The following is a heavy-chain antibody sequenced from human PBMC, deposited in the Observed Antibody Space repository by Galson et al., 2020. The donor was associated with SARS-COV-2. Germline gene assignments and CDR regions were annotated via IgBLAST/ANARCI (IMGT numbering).Heavy chain of an antibody. CDR3: ATIPRCSSNSCYRHYLEY. CDR1: GFTFSDAW. CDR2: IKRKSDVGTT. J-gene: IGHJ4*02. Sequence: GESLKISCAASGFTFSDAWMTWVRQAPGTGLEWVGQIKRKSDVGTTDYAAPVKGRFFISRDDSKNTLYLQMDSLKTEDTAVYYCATIPRCSSNSCYRHYLEYWGQGILVTVSS. D-gene: IGHD2-2*01. V-gene: IGHV3-15*01.